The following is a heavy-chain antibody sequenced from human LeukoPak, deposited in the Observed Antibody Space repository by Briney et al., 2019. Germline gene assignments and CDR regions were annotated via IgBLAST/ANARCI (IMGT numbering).Heavy chain of an antibody. CDR1: RGTFSSYA. CDR3: ARVFNDFWSGYYYDY. Sequence: GASVKVSCKASRGTFSSYAISWVRQAPGQGLEWMGRIIPILGIANYAQKFQGRVTITADKSTSTAYMELSSLRSEDTAVYYCARVFNDFWSGYYYDYWGQGTLVTVSS. CDR2: IIPILGIA. D-gene: IGHD3-3*01. J-gene: IGHJ4*02. V-gene: IGHV1-69*04.